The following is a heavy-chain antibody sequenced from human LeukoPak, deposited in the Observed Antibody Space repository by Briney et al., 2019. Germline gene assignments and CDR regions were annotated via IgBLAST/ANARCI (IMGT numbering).Heavy chain of an antibody. D-gene: IGHD3-9*01. CDR3: AREGYYDILTDNWFDP. CDR2: IIPIFGTA. Sequence: SVKVCCKASGGTFSSYAISWGRQAPGQGLEWMGGIIPIFGTANYAQKFQGRVTITADKSTSTAYMELSSLRSEDTAVYYCAREGYYDILTDNWFDPWGQGTLVTVSS. V-gene: IGHV1-69*06. J-gene: IGHJ5*02. CDR1: GGTFSSYA.